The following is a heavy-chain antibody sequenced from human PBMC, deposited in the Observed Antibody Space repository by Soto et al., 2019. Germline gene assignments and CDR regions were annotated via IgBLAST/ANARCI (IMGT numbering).Heavy chain of an antibody. V-gene: IGHV1-69*08. CDR1: GGTFRSDT. CDR3: VRNSPFGRTIRGYDGIDY. D-gene: IGHD5-12*01. CDR2: IIPLLETT. Sequence: QVQLVQSGPEVKKPGSSVKVSCKTPGGTFRSDTITWVRQAPGQGLEWMGRIIPLLETTDYAQKFQGRVTITAEKSAGRAYRELSTLISEGTAIYYCVRNSPFGRTIRGYDGIDYWGQGTLVTVSS. J-gene: IGHJ4*02.